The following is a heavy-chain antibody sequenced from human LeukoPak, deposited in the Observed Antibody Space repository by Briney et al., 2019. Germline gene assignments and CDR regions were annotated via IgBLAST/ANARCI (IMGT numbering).Heavy chain of an antibody. CDR2: ISSSSSTI. CDR3: ARDRGFGADDY. D-gene: IGHD3-10*01. Sequence: LAGGSLRLSCAASGFTFSSYSMNWVRQAPGKGLEWVSYISSSSSTIYYADSVKGRFTISRDNAKNSLYLQMSSLRAEDTAVYYCARDRGFGADDYWGQGTLVTVSS. V-gene: IGHV3-48*04. CDR1: GFTFSSYS. J-gene: IGHJ4*02.